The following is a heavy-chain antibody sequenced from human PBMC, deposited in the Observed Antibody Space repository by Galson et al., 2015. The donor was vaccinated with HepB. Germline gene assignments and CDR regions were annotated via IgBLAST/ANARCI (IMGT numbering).Heavy chain of an antibody. J-gene: IGHJ4*02. D-gene: IGHD6-6*01. Sequence: SVKVSCKASGYTFSIYGLTWVRQAPGQGLEWVGWISTYNGTTNYAQKLQGRFTVTTDTSTSTAYMELRSLRSDDTAVYYCARARYSSSPPDYWGQGTLVTVSS. CDR2: ISTYNGTT. CDR1: GYTFSIYG. CDR3: ARARYSSSPPDY. V-gene: IGHV1-18*01.